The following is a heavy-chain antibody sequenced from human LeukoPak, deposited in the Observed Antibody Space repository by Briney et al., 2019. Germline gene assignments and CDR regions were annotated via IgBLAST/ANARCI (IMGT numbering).Heavy chain of an antibody. CDR3: AREGIAAAGTDYYYGMDV. J-gene: IGHJ6*04. CDR1: GGSISSYY. D-gene: IGHD6-13*01. Sequence: SETLSLTCTVSGGSISSYYWSWIRRPPGKGLEWIGYIYYSGSTNYNPSLKSRVTISVDTSKNQFSLKLSSVTAADTAVYYCAREGIAAAGTDYYYGMDVWAKGPRSPSPQ. CDR2: IYYSGST. V-gene: IGHV4-59*01.